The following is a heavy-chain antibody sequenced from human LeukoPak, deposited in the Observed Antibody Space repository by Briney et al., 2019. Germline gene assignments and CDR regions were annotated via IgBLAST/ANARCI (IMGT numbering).Heavy chain of an antibody. D-gene: IGHD1-26*01. Sequence: SETLSLTCAVYGGSFSGHYWSWIRQSPGKGLEWIGEGSDSGGTKFNPSLKSRVTISADTSKNQFSLRLRSVTAADTAVYHCAKNGQSGFSFDPWGQGTLVTVSS. J-gene: IGHJ5*02. V-gene: IGHV4-34*01. CDR3: AKNGQSGFSFDP. CDR2: GSDSGGT. CDR1: GGSFSGHY.